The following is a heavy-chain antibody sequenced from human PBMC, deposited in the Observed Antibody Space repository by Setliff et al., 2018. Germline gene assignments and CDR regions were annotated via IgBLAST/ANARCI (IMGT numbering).Heavy chain of an antibody. CDR3: ARHRAVAGAYYFDF. CDR1: VYSISRDCH. Sequence: SETLSLTCAVSVYSISRDCHWGWIRQPPGKGLEWIGCIYYSGNTYYNASLKGRVTISGDTSKNQFSLKLTAVTAADTAIYYCARHRAVAGAYYFDFWGQGTLVTVSS. J-gene: IGHJ4*02. V-gene: IGHV4-38-2*01. D-gene: IGHD6-19*01. CDR2: IYYSGNT.